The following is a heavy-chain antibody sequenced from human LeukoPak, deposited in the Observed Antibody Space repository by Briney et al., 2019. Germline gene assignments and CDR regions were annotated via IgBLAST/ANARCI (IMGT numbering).Heavy chain of an antibody. CDR1: GGSFSGYY. CDR3: ARDRVGFAKGYSSGWYAFDY. D-gene: IGHD6-19*01. CDR2: INHSGST. J-gene: IGHJ4*02. Sequence: PSETLSLTCAVYGGSFSGYYWSWIRQPPGKGLEWIGEINHSGSTNYNPSLKSRVTISVDTSKNQFSLHLNSVTPEDTAVYYCARDRVGFAKGYSSGWYAFDYWGQGTLVTVSS. V-gene: IGHV4-34*01.